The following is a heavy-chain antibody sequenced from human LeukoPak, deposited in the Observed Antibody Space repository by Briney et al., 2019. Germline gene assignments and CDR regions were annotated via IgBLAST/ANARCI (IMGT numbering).Heavy chain of an antibody. Sequence: GESLKISCKGSGYSFTRYWIGWVRQMPGKGLEWMGIIYPGDSDTRYSPSSQGQVTISADKSISTAYLQWSSLKASDTAMYYCARLITMVRGVGDAFDIWGQGTMVTVSS. J-gene: IGHJ3*02. D-gene: IGHD3-10*01. CDR1: GYSFTRYW. V-gene: IGHV5-51*01. CDR2: IYPGDSDT. CDR3: ARLITMVRGVGDAFDI.